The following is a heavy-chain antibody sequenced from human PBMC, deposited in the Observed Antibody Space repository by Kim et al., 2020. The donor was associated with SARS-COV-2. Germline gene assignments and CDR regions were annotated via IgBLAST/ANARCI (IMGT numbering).Heavy chain of an antibody. J-gene: IGHJ4*02. Sequence: IYYSGGTYYNPSLKSRVTISVDPSKNQFSLKLSTVTAADTAVYYCATKGEWGQGTLVTVSS. CDR3: ATKGE. D-gene: IGHD3-16*01. V-gene: IGHV4-39*01. CDR2: IYYSGGT.